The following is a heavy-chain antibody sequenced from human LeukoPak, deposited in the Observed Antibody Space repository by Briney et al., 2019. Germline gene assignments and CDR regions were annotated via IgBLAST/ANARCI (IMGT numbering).Heavy chain of an antibody. CDR1: GGSISSYY. J-gene: IGHJ4*02. V-gene: IGHV4-59*01. Sequence: SETLSLTCTVSGGSISSYYWSWTRQPPGKGLEWTGYIYYSGSTNYNPSLKSRVTISVDTSKNQFSLKLSSVTAADTAVYYCARGSGKIFDYWGQGTLVTVSS. CDR3: ARGSGKIFDY. D-gene: IGHD3-3*01. CDR2: IYYSGST.